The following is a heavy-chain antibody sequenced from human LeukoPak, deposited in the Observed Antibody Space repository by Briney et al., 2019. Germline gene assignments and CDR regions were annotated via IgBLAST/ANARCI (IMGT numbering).Heavy chain of an antibody. CDR1: GFTFSSYW. CDR2: IKQDGSEK. Sequence: GGSLRLSCVTSGFTFSSYWMSWVRQAPGKGLEWVALIKQDGSEKYYVDFVKGRFTMSRDNAESSLYLQMNSLRVEDTAMYYCARYGQLGDWGRGTLVTVSS. D-gene: IGHD6-6*01. V-gene: IGHV3-7*03. CDR3: ARYGQLGD. J-gene: IGHJ4*02.